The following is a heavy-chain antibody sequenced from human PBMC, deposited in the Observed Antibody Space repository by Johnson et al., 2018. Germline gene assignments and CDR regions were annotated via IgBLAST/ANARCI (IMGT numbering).Heavy chain of an antibody. Sequence: VQLVQSGGGLVQPGGSLRLSCSASGFTFSSYAMSWVRQAPGKGLEWVSAISGRGGITSYADSVRGRFTISRDISKNTLYLQMNSRRAEDTAVYHCAKDWEVAAVGTGGYFHRWGQGTLVTVSS. CDR2: ISGRGGIT. D-gene: IGHD6-13*01. V-gene: IGHV3-23*04. J-gene: IGHJ1*01. CDR3: AKDWEVAAVGTGGYFHR. CDR1: GFTFSSYA.